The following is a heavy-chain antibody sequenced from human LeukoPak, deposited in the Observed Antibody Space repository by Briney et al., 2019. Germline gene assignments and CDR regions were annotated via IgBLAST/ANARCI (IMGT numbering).Heavy chain of an antibody. D-gene: IGHD6-6*01. CDR3: ARDGMEYSGSSTHFSYYYYYMDV. CDR2: IWYDGSNK. CDR1: GFTLSNSW. J-gene: IGHJ6*03. V-gene: IGHV3-33*08. Sequence: PGGSLRLSCAGSGFTLSNSWMGWVRQAPGKGLEWVAVIWYDGSNKYYADSVKGRFTISRDNSKNTLYLQMNSLRAEDTAVYYCARDGMEYSGSSTHFSYYYYYMDVWGKGTTVTVSS.